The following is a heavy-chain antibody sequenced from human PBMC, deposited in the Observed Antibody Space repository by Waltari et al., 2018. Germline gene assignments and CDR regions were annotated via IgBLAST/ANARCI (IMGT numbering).Heavy chain of an antibody. CDR2: VDPEDGET. CDR1: GYTFTDYY. J-gene: IGHJ5*02. V-gene: IGHV1-69-2*01. D-gene: IGHD2-15*01. Sequence: EVQLVQSGAEVKKPGATVKISCKVSGYTFTDYYMHWVQQAPGKGLEWMGLVDPEDGETIYAEKFQGRGTITADTSTDTAYMELSSLRSEDTAVYYCARGGCSGGSCYWFWWFDPWGQGTLVTVSS. CDR3: ARGGCSGGSCYWFWWFDP.